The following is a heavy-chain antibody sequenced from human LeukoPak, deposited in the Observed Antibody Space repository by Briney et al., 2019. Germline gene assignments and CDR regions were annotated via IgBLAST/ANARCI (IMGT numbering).Heavy chain of an antibody. CDR2: ISDSGADT. CDR1: GITFSNYA. Sequence: PGGSLRLSCAASGITFSNYAMSWVRQAPGKGLEWVSVISDSGADTYYADSVKGRFTISRDNAKNTLYLQMNSLRPEDTAVYYCAREQYSSTPHIDGFDVWGQGTTVTVSS. J-gene: IGHJ6*02. D-gene: IGHD6-13*01. CDR3: AREQYSSTPHIDGFDV. V-gene: IGHV3-23*01.